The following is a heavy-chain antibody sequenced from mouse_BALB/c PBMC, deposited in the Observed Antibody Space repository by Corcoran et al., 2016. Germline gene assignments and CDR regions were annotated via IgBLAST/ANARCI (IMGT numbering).Heavy chain of an antibody. CDR2: IDPANGNT. Sequence: EVQLQQSGAELVKPGASLKLSCTASGFNIKDTYMHWVNQRPEQGLEWIGRIDPANGNTKYDPKFQGKATITADTSSNTAYLQLSSLTSEDTAVYYCARWDWDFDVWGAGTTVTVSS. J-gene: IGHJ1*01. CDR1: GFNIKDTY. CDR3: ARWDWDFDV. V-gene: IGHV14-3*02.